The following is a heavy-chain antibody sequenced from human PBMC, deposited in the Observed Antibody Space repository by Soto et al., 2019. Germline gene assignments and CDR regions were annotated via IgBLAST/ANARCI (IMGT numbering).Heavy chain of an antibody. CDR2: ISSNSAYI. CDR1: GFTFRSFT. J-gene: IGHJ5*02. V-gene: IGHV3-21*02. CDR3: TRDVSRDSSARGWFDP. Sequence: EVQLVESGGGLVKPGGSLRLSSAASGFTFRSFTRNWVRQAPGKGLEWVSTISSNSAYIYYTDALRGRFTISRDNAKNSLHLQMNSLRAEDTAVYYSTRDVSRDSSARGWFDPWGPGTLVTVTS. D-gene: IGHD6-13*01.